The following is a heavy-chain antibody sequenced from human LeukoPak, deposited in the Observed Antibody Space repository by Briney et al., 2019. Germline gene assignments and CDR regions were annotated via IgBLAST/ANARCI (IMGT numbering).Heavy chain of an antibody. CDR3: ARDGASGYDFDY. J-gene: IGHJ4*01. CDR1: GYTFTSYY. D-gene: IGHD5-12*01. CDR2: INPSGEFT. V-gene: IGHV1-46*01. Sequence: ASVEVSCKASGYTFTSYYIHWVRQAPGQGLEWMGLINPSGEFTTYAQKFQGRVTMTRDMSTSTVYMELSSLRAEDAAVYYCARDGASGYDFDYWGQGTLVTVSS.